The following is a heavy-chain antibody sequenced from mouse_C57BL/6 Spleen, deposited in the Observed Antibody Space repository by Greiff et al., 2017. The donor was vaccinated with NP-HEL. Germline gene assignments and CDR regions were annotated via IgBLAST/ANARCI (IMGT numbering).Heavy chain of an antibody. J-gene: IGHJ4*01. Sequence: QVQLQQPGAELVKPGASVKMSCKASGYTFTSYWITWVKQRPGQGLEWIGDIYPGSGSSNYNEKFKSKATLTVDTPSRTAYKQLSSLTSEDSAVYYGTRYSNWDAKDYWGQGTSVTVSS. V-gene: IGHV1-55*01. CDR1: GYTFTSYW. D-gene: IGHD2-5*01. CDR2: IYPGSGSS. CDR3: TRYSNWDAKDY.